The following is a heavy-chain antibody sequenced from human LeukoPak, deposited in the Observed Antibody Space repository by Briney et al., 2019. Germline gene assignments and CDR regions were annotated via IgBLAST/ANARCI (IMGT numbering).Heavy chain of an antibody. CDR2: ISSSGSTI. CDR1: GFTFSDYY. CDR3: ARDPGQVVAANYYFDY. J-gene: IGHJ4*02. D-gene: IGHD2-15*01. V-gene: IGHV3-11*01. Sequence: GGSLRLSCAASGFTFSDYYMSWIRQAPGKGLEWVSYISSSGSTIYYADSVKGRFTISRDNAKNSLYLQMNRLRAEDTAVYYCARDPGQVVAANYYFDYWGQGTLVTVSS.